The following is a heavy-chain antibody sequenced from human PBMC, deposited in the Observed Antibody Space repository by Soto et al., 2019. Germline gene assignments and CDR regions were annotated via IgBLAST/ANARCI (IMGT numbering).Heavy chain of an antibody. D-gene: IGHD3-10*01. CDR2: INHRGIS. CDR1: GGSFTDYY. Sequence: QVQLQQWGTGLLKPSETLSLTCAVYGGSFTDYYWTWIRQPPGKGLEWIAEINHRGISISNPSLKCRFSLSGDTSRNQFAPTLSSVTVADTAVYYCARSGRTCTVPQCYTYFDYWGQGFLVTVAS. V-gene: IGHV4-34*01. J-gene: IGHJ4*02. CDR3: ARSGRTCTVPQCYTYFDY.